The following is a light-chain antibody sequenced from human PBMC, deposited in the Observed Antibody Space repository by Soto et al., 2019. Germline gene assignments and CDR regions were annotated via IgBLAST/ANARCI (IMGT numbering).Light chain of an antibody. CDR3: QQYGSSGT. CDR2: GAS. J-gene: IGKJ1*01. CDR1: QSVSSY. Sequence: EIVLTQSPATLSLSPGERATLSCRASQSVSSYLAWYQQKPGQAPRLLIYGASNRATGIPDRFSGSGSGTDSTLTIRRLQPEDFAVYYCQQYGSSGTFGQGTKVDIK. V-gene: IGKV3-20*01.